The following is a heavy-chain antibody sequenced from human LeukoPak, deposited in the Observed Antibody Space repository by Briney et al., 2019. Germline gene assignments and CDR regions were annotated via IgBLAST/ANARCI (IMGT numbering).Heavy chain of an antibody. CDR2: IYYSGST. CDR3: ARGGRGVVHGNWFDP. Sequence: PSETLSLTCTVSGGSISSSIYYWGWIRQPPGKGLEWIGSIYYSGSTYYNPSLKSRVTISVDTSKNQFSLKLSSVTAADTAVYYCARGGRGVVHGNWFDPWGQGTLVTVSS. J-gene: IGHJ5*02. D-gene: IGHD2-2*01. CDR1: GGSISSSIYY. V-gene: IGHV4-39*07.